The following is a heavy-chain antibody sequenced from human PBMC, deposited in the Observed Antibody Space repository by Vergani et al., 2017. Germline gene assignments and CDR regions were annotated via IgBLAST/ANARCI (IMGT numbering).Heavy chain of an antibody. CDR3: VRDWRRSSGWFDVFDI. V-gene: IGHV3-33*01. CDR1: GFTFSTYG. J-gene: IGHJ3*02. D-gene: IGHD6-19*01. Sequence: QVQLVESGGGVVQPGRSLRLSCAASGFTFSTYGMHWVRQAPGKGLEWVAIIWYDGSNKYYADSVKGRFTISRDNSENTLYLQMNSLRAEDTAVYYCVRDWRRSSGWFDVFDIWGQGTRVTVSS. CDR2: IWYDGSNK.